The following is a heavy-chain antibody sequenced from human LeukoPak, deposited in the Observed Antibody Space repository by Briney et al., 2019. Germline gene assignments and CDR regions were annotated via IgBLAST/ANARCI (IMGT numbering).Heavy chain of an antibody. Sequence: ASVKVSCKASGYTFTSYGISWVRQAPGQGLEWMGWISAYNGNTNYAQKLQGRVTMTTDTSTSTAYMELRSLRSDDTAVYYCARDRGSGSSSWYGRDYWGQGTLVTVSS. J-gene: IGHJ4*02. CDR2: ISAYNGNT. V-gene: IGHV1-18*01. CDR1: GYTFTSYG. CDR3: ARDRGSGSSSWYGRDY. D-gene: IGHD6-13*01.